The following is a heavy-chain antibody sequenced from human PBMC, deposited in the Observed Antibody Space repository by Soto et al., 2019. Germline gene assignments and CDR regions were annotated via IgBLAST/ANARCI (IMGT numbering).Heavy chain of an antibody. CDR2: ISYDGSKK. V-gene: IGHV3-30-3*01. CDR1: GFTFSSYA. J-gene: IGHJ4*02. D-gene: IGHD3-22*01. Sequence: EGSLRLSCAASGFTFSSYAMHWVRQAPGKGLEWVAVISYDGSKKYYADSVKGRFTISRDNSKNTLYLQMNSLRAEDTAVYYCARGAGSGYYYESDYWGQGTLVTVSS. CDR3: ARGAGSGYYYESDY.